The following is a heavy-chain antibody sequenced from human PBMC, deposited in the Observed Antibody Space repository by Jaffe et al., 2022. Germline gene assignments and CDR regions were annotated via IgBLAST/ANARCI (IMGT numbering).Heavy chain of an antibody. D-gene: IGHD1-20*01. V-gene: IGHV4-59*01. Sequence: QVQLQESGPGLVKPSETLSLTCTVSGGSISSYYWSWIRQPPGKGLEWIGYIYYSGSTNYNPSLKSRVTISVDTSKNQFSLKLSSVTAADTAVYYCARARYPGVGSKNYFDYWGQGTLVTVSS. J-gene: IGHJ4*02. CDR2: IYYSGST. CDR1: GGSISSYY. CDR3: ARARYPGVGSKNYFDY.